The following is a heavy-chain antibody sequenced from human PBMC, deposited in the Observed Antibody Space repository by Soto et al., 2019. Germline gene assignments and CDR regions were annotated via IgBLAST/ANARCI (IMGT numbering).Heavy chain of an antibody. CDR1: GGSFSGYY. CDR3: ARGRRVYYYYGMDV. Sequence: SETLSLTCAVYGGSFSGYYWSWIRQPPGKGLEWIGEINHSGSTNYNPSLKSRVTISVDTSKNQFSLKLSSVTAADTAVYYCARGRRVYYYYGMDVWGQGTTVTVSS. CDR2: INHSGST. J-gene: IGHJ6*02. V-gene: IGHV4-34*01.